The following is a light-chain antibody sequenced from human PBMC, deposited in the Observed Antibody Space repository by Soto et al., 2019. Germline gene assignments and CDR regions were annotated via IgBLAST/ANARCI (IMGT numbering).Light chain of an antibody. V-gene: IGLV1-47*02. Sequence: QSALTQPPSASGTPGRRVTISCSGRSANIGNNFVCWYQQLPRTAPKLLIYSNNQRPSGVPDRFSGSKSGTSASLAISGLRSEDEGDYYCVSWDDSLSGLVFGTGTKVTVL. CDR2: SNN. CDR1: SANIGNNF. J-gene: IGLJ1*01. CDR3: VSWDDSLSGLV.